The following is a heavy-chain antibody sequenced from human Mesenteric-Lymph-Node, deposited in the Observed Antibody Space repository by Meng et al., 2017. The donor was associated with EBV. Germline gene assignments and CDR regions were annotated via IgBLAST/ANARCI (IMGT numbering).Heavy chain of an antibody. V-gene: IGHV4-61*01. D-gene: IGHD2-15*01. CDR3: ARTGRCSGDSCYYNWFDP. CDR2: IYYSGST. J-gene: IGHJ5*02. CDR1: GDSVNDVNYC. Sequence: QLQESGPVLVKPSETLPLTCTVSGDSVNDVNYCWVWIRQPPGKGLEWIAYIYYSGSTNFNPSPKSRAAISVDTSKNQFSLRLSSVTAADTAVYYCARTGRCSGDSCYYNWFDPWGQGTLVTASS.